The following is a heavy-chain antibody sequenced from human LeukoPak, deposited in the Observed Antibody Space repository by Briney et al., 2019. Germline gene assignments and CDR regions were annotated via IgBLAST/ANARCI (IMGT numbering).Heavy chain of an antibody. D-gene: IGHD3-10*01. CDR1: GGTFSSYA. Sequence: ASVKVSCKASGGTFSSYAISWVRQAPGQGLEWMGGIIPIFGTANYAQKFQGRVTITSDESTSTAYMELSSLRSEDTAVYYCARDPPQGLLWFGESENWFDPWGQGTLVTVSS. CDR3: ARDPPQGLLWFGESENWFDP. CDR2: IIPIFGTA. V-gene: IGHV1-69*13. J-gene: IGHJ5*02.